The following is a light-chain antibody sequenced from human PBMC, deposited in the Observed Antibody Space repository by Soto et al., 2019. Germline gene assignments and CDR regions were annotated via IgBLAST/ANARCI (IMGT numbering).Light chain of an antibody. CDR1: SSDVGDYNY. CDR3: SSYAGSDVFV. J-gene: IGLJ1*01. Sequence: QSVLTQPPSASGSPGQSVTISCTGTSSDVGDYNYVSWYQQHPGKAPKLMIYEVNKRPSGVPDRFSGSKAGNTVSLTVFGLQAEDEADYYCSSYAGSDVFVFGTGTKVTV. CDR2: EVN. V-gene: IGLV2-8*01.